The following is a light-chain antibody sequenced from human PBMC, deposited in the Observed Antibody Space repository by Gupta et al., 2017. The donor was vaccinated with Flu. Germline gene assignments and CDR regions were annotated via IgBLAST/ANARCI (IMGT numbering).Light chain of an antibody. CDR3: AAWDDSLNGHYV. V-gene: IGLV1-44*01. CDR2: GNN. CDR1: SSNIGSNT. J-gene: IGLJ1*01. Sequence: SVLAQPPSASVPPGQRVTISCSGSSSNIGSNTVNCYQQVPGSAPKLLIYGNNQRPAGGPDRCSGSKSGTSASRAISGLRSEEEADYYCAAWDDSLNGHYVFGTGTKVTVL.